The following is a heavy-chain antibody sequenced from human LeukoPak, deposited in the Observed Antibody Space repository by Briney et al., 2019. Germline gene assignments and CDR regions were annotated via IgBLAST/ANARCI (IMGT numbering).Heavy chain of an antibody. CDR3: ARSRRNSRTDFEY. V-gene: IGHV4-4*07. J-gene: IGHJ4*02. D-gene: IGHD1-7*01. Sequence: PSDTLSLSCTASGGSISSYYRSWIRQPAGKGLEWIGRIYTSGSTNYNASLKSRVTMSVDTSKNQFSLKLSSVTDADTAVYYCARSRRNSRTDFEYWGQGTLVTVSS. CDR2: IYTSGST. CDR1: GGSISSYY.